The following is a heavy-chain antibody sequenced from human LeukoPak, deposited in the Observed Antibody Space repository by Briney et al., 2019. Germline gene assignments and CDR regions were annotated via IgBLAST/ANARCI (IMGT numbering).Heavy chain of an antibody. CDR2: INHSGST. Sequence: SETLSLTCGVFYGSFSGYYWSWIRQPPGKGLEWIGEINHSGSTNYNPSLKSRVTISVDTSKNQFSLKLSSVTAADTAVYYCARQRGSSGVNWFDPWGQGTLVTVSS. CDR3: ARQRGSSGVNWFDP. J-gene: IGHJ5*02. CDR1: YGSFSGYY. V-gene: IGHV4-34*01. D-gene: IGHD1-26*01.